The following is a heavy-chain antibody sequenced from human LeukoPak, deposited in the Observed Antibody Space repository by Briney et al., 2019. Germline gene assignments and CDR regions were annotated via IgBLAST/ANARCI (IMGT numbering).Heavy chain of an antibody. J-gene: IGHJ4*02. V-gene: IGHV3-7*01. D-gene: IGHD2-15*01. CDR1: GFTFSSYW. CDR3: ARRLCGIGTCYKFDY. CDR2: IKQDGSEK. Sequence: GGSLRLSCAASGFTFSSYWMSWVRQALGKGLEGVANIKQDGSEKYYVDSVKGRFTISRDNAENSLYLQMNSLRAEDTAVYFCARRLCGIGTCYKFDYWGQGTLVTVSS.